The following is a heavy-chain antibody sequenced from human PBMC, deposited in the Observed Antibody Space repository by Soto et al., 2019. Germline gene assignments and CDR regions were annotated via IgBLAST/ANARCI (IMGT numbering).Heavy chain of an antibody. D-gene: IGHD3-10*01. CDR1: GGTFSSYA. V-gene: IGHV1-69*01. CDR2: FNPIFETA. CDR3: TRGITLIRGVIPPGYYYGMDV. Sequence: QVQLVQSGAEVKKPGSSVKVSCKASGGTFSSYAISWVRQAPGQGLEWMGGFNPIFETANYAQKFRGRVTLTADESTNTAYMELSSLRSEDMAVYDCTRGITLIRGVIPPGYYYGMDVWGQGTTVAVSS. J-gene: IGHJ6*02.